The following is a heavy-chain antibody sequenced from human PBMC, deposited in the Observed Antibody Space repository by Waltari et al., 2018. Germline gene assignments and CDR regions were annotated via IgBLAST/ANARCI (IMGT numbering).Heavy chain of an antibody. J-gene: IGHJ4*02. CDR1: GGSFSGYY. CDR2: INQSGST. D-gene: IGHD2-15*01. Sequence: QVQLQQWGAGLLKPSETLSLTCAVYGGSFSGYYWSWIRQPPGKGLEWIGEINQSGSTNYNPSLKSRVTISVDTSKNQFSLKLSSVTAADTAVYYCARGVGYCSGGSCYLLYYFDYWGQGTLVTVSS. CDR3: ARGVGYCSGGSCYLLYYFDY. V-gene: IGHV4-34*01.